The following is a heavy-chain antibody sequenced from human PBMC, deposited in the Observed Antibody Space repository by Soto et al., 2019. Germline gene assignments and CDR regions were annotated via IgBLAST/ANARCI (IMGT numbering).Heavy chain of an antibody. Sequence: QVQLVESGGGVVQPGRSLRLSCAGSGFTFSNYGLHWVRQAPGKGLEWVAVISSDGSNRNYADSVKGRFTISRDTSKNMLYRQMDSLRAEDTAVYYCAKAGATRYCSRSSCHPAGAYWGQGTLGTVSS. CDR3: AKAGATRYCSRSSCHPAGAY. CDR2: ISSDGSNR. CDR1: GFTFSNYG. V-gene: IGHV3-30*18. J-gene: IGHJ4*02. D-gene: IGHD2-15*01.